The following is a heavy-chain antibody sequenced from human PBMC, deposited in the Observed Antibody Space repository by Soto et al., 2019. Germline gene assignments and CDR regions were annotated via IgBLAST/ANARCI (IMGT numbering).Heavy chain of an antibody. Sequence: GESPKISCQGSGYRFTSYWIGWVRQMPGKGLEWMGIIYPGDSDTRYSPSFQGQVTISADKSISTAYLQWSSLKASDTAMYYCARRGAVIAARPYYYYMDVWGKGTTVTVSS. D-gene: IGHD6-6*01. CDR1: GYRFTSYW. CDR3: ARRGAVIAARPYYYYMDV. J-gene: IGHJ6*03. V-gene: IGHV5-51*01. CDR2: IYPGDSDT.